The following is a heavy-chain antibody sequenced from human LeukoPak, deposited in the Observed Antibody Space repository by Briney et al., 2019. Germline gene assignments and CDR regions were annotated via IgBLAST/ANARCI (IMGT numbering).Heavy chain of an antibody. CDR1: GYTFTSYY. D-gene: IGHD6-6*01. J-gene: IGHJ6*03. CDR2: INPSGGST. V-gene: IGHV1-46*01. CDR3: ARDGLAARPGYYYYYYMDV. Sequence: ASVKVSCKASGYTFTSYYMHWVRQAPGQGLEWMGIINPSGGSTSYAQKFQSRVTMTRDTSTSTVYMELSSLRSEDTAVYYCARDGLAARPGYYYYYYMDVWGKGTTVTVSS.